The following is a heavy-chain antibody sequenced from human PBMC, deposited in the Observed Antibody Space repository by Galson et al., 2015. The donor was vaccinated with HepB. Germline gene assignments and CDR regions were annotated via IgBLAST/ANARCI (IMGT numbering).Heavy chain of an antibody. V-gene: IGHV1-58*01. CDR2: IVVGSGNT. J-gene: IGHJ4*02. CDR1: GFTFTSSA. CDR3: AARSREWELLRPDY. D-gene: IGHD1-26*01. Sequence: SVKVSCKASGFTFTSSAVQWVRQARGQRLEWIGWIVVGSGNTNYAQKFQERVTFTRDMSTSTAYMELSSLRSEDTAVYYCAARSREWELLRPDYRGQGTLVTVSS.